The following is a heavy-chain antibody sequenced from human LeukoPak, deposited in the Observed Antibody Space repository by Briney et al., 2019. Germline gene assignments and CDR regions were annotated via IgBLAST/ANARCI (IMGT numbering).Heavy chain of an antibody. CDR1: GGSFSGYY. Sequence: SETLSLTCAVYGGSFSGYYWSWIRQPPGKGLEWIGEINHSGSTNYNPSLKSRVTISVDTSKNQFSLKLSSVTAADTAVYYCARGWRYYYGSGSYNYFDYWGQGTLVTVSS. CDR2: INHSGST. V-gene: IGHV4-34*01. CDR3: ARGWRYYYGSGSYNYFDY. D-gene: IGHD3-10*01. J-gene: IGHJ4*02.